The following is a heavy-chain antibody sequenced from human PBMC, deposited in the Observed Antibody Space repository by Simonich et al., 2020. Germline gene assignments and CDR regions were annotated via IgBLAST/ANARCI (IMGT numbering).Heavy chain of an antibody. CDR2: NNHSGST. J-gene: IGHJ4*02. CDR3: ARHLQLGPFDY. CDR1: GGSFSGYY. Sequence: QVQLQQWGAGLLKPSETLSLTCAVYGGSFSGYYWSWIRQPPGKGLGWIGENNHSGSTNYNPSLKSRVTISVDTSKNQFSLKLSSVTAADTAVYYCARHLQLGPFDYWGQGTLVTVSS. D-gene: IGHD1-1*01. V-gene: IGHV4-34*01.